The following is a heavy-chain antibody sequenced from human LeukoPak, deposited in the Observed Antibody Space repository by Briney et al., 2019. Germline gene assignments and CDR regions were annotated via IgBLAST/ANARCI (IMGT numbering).Heavy chain of an antibody. J-gene: IGHJ4*02. V-gene: IGHV3-23*01. CDR1: GFTFSSYG. CDR2: ISGSGGST. Sequence: GGSLRLSCAASGFTFSSYGMSWVRQAPGKGLEWVSTISGSGGSTYYTDSVRGRFTISRDNSKNTLYLQMNSLKTEDTAVYYCAAVIDYWGQGTLVTVSS. CDR3: AAVIDY.